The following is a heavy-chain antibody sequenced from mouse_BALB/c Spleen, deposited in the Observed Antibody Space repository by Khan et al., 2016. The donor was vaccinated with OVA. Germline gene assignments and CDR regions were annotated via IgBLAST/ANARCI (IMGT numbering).Heavy chain of an antibody. CDR1: GFSLTNSG. Sequence: QVQLKQSGPGLVAPSQSLSITCTISGFSLTNSGVHWVRPPPGKGLACLVLMWSDGSTTYNSALKSILTLSKDNSKSQVFLKRNSLQTDDTAMYVCARQPYYNYNVMDYWGQGTSVTVAS. V-gene: IGHV2-6-1*01. CDR3: ARQPYYNYNVMDY. CDR2: MWSDGST. D-gene: IGHD2-12*01. J-gene: IGHJ4*01.